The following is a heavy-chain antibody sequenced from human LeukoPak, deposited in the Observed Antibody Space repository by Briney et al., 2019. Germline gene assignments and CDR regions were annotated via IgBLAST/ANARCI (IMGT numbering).Heavy chain of an antibody. CDR2: ISSSGSTI. CDR1: RFTFSSYW. J-gene: IGHJ6*04. Sequence: GGSLRLSCAASRFTFSSYWMNWVRQAPGKGLEWVSYISSSGSTIYYADSVKGRFTISRDNAKNSLYPQMNSLRAEDTAVYYCAELGITMIGGVWGKGTTVTISS. V-gene: IGHV3-48*04. CDR3: AELGITMIGGV. D-gene: IGHD3-10*02.